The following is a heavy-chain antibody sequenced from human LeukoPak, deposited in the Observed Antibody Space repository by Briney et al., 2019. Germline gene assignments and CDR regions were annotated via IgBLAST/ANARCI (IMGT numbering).Heavy chain of an antibody. CDR2: IYTSGST. V-gene: IGHV4-4*07. D-gene: IGHD3-3*01. CDR1: GGSISSYY. Sequence: SETLSLTCTVSGGSISSYYWSWIRQPAGKGLEWIGRIYTSGSTNYNPSLKSRVTISVDTSKNQFSLKLSSVTAADTAVYYCARASLSYYDFWSGPGANYMDVWGKGTTVTVSS. J-gene: IGHJ6*03. CDR3: ARASLSYYDFWSGPGANYMDV.